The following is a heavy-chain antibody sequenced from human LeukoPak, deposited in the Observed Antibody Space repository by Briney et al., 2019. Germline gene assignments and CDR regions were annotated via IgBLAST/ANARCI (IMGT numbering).Heavy chain of an antibody. Sequence: GASVKDSCKASGYTFTTYGITWVRQAPGQGLEWMGWVSAYSGDTDYAQSLQGRVTMTTDTSTSTAYMELTTLRSDDTAVYYCARVWYDSGNHLYFYYGLDVWGQGTTVTVSS. CDR2: VSAYSGDT. J-gene: IGHJ6*02. CDR1: GYTFTTYG. V-gene: IGHV1-18*01. CDR3: ARVWYDSGNHLYFYYGLDV. D-gene: IGHD3-22*01.